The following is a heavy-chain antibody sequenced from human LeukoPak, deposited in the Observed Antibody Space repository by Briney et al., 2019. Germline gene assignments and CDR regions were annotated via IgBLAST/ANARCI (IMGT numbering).Heavy chain of an antibody. CDR3: ARHSGGYQAFDT. J-gene: IGHJ3*02. V-gene: IGHV4-39*01. D-gene: IGHD5-12*01. CDR1: GGSISSSSYY. Sequence: SETLSLTCTVSGGSISSSSYYWGWIRQPPGKGLEWIGSIYYSGSTYYNPPLKSRVTISVDTSKNQFSLKLSSVTAADTAVYYCARHSGGYQAFDTWGQGTMVTVSS. CDR2: IYYSGST.